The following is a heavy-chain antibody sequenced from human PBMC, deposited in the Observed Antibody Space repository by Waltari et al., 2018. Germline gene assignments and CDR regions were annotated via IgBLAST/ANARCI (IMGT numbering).Heavy chain of an antibody. Sequence: QVQLQQWGAGLLKPSETLSLTCAVYGGSFSGYYWSWIRQPPGKGLEWMGEINHSGSTNYNPSLKSRVTISVDTSKNQFSLKLSSVTAADTAVYYCARVGALGYCSSTSCYRSSRYYGMDVWGQGTTVTVSS. J-gene: IGHJ6*02. CDR1: GGSFSGYY. CDR2: INHSGST. CDR3: ARVGALGYCSSTSCYRSSRYYGMDV. D-gene: IGHD2-2*02. V-gene: IGHV4-34*01.